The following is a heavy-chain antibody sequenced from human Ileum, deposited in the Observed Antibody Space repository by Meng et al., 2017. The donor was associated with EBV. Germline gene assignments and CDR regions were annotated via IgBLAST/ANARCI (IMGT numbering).Heavy chain of an antibody. J-gene: IGHJ4*02. CDR3: AREVGQGWYYFDY. V-gene: IGHV7-4-1*02. CDR2: INSNTGNS. Sequence: VQLLQSGSELRKPGASVKVSCKASGYTFRSHAMSWVRQAPGQGLEWMGWINSNTGNSTYAQGFTGRFVFSLDTSVSTAYLHINSLKTEDTAVYYCAREVGQGWYYFDYWGQGTLVTVSS. D-gene: IGHD6-19*01. CDR1: GYTFRSHA.